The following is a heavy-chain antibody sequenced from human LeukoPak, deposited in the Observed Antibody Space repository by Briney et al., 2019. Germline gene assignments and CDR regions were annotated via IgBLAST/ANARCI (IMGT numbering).Heavy chain of an antibody. D-gene: IGHD3-16*02. V-gene: IGHV3-48*04. CDR2: ISSSSSTI. CDR1: GFTFSSYS. CDR3: ARAGHDYVWGSYRRLYYFDY. Sequence: GGSLRLSCAASGFTFSSYSMNWVRQAPGKGLEWVSYISSSSSTIYYADSVKGRFTISRDNAKNSLYLQMNSLRAEDTALYYCARAGHDYVWGSYRRLYYFDYWGQGTLVTVSS. J-gene: IGHJ4*02.